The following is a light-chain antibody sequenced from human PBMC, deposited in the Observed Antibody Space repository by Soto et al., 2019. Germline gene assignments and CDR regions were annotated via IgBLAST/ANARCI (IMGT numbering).Light chain of an antibody. J-gene: IGKJ2*01. CDR1: QGVSNY. CDR2: DAS. CDR3: QQYDNLPYT. Sequence: DIQMTQSPSSLSASVGDRVTLTCQASQGVSNYLNWYQQKPGKAPKLLIYDASSMTTGVPSRFSGSGSGTYFTFTISSLQPEDIATYYCQQYDNLPYTFGQGTKLEIK. V-gene: IGKV1-33*01.